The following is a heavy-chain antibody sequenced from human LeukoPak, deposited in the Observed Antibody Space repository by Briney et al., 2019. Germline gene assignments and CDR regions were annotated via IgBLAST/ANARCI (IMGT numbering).Heavy chain of an antibody. V-gene: IGHV3-7*01. CDR1: GFTFTSYW. D-gene: IGHD5-12*01. Sequence: PGGSLRLSCVASGFTFTSYWMNWVRQAPGKGLEWVANIKQDGSEKNYVDSAKGRFTVSRDNAKNSLYLQMNSLRAEDTATYYCVGGSGYWGQGTLVTVSS. CDR3: VGGSGY. CDR2: IKQDGSEK. J-gene: IGHJ4*02.